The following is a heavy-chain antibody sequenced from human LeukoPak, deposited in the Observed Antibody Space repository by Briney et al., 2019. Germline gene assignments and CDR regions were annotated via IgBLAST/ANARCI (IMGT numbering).Heavy chain of an antibody. CDR2: INHSGST. V-gene: IGHV4-34*01. D-gene: IGHD3-3*01. J-gene: IGHJ4*02. CDR3: ASTFWSGYYTYDY. CDR1: GGSFSGYY. Sequence: SETLSLTCAVYGGSFSGYYWSCIRQPPGKGLEWIGEINHSGSTNYNPSLKSRVTISVDTSKNQFSLKLSSVTAADTAVYYCASTFWSGYYTYDYWGQGTLVTVSS.